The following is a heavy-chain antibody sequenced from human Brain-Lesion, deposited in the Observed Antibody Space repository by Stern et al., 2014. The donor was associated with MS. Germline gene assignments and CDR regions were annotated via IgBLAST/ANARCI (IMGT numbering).Heavy chain of an antibody. CDR1: GFTFSTYW. D-gene: IGHD5-18*01. Sequence: QLVESGGDLVQPGGSLRLSCTASGFTFSTYWMHWVRQAPGKGLVWVSRINGDGSRTSDADSVKGRFTISRDNAKNTLYVQMNSLRVEDTAVYYCARAHVDTWDWFDPWGQGTLVTVSS. CDR3: ARAHVDTWDWFDP. CDR2: INGDGSRT. J-gene: IGHJ5*02. V-gene: IGHV3-74*02.